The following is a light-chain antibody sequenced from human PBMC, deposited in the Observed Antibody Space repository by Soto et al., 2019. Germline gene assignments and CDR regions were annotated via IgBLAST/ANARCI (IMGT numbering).Light chain of an antibody. CDR3: QSYDSSLSAYV. CDR2: SNN. J-gene: IGLJ1*01. V-gene: IGLV1-40*01. CDR1: SSNIGAGFD. Sequence: QSVLTQPPSVSGAPGQRGTISCTGSSSNIGAGFDVHWYQQFPRTAPKLLIYSNNNRPSGVPDRFSVSKSATSASLAITGLQAADEADYYCQSYDSSLSAYVFGSGTKLTVL.